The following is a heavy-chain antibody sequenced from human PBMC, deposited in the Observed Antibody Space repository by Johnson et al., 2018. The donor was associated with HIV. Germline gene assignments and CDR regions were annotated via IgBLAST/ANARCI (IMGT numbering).Heavy chain of an antibody. CDR3: ARDGYYDILTGYYRNDAFDI. Sequence: QVQLVESGGGLVKPGGSLRLSCAASGFTFSDYYMSWIRQAPGKGLEWVSYISSSGTTIYYAASVKGRFTISRDNVKNTLYLQMNSLRAEDTAVYYCARDGYYDILTGYYRNDAFDIWGQGTMVTVSS. D-gene: IGHD3-9*01. CDR2: ISSSGTTI. J-gene: IGHJ3*02. CDR1: GFTFSDYY. V-gene: IGHV3-11*04.